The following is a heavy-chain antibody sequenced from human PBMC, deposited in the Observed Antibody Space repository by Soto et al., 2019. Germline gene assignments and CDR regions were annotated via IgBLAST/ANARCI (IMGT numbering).Heavy chain of an antibody. CDR2: IYYSGST. D-gene: IGHD5-12*01. CDR1: GGSISSYY. Sequence: QVQLQESGPGLVKPSETLSLTCTVSGGSISSYYWTWIRQPPGKGLEWLGYIYYSGSTNYNPSLKSRVTISVDTSKNQFSLKLSSVTAADTAVYYCARDSKRGYSGYDKPDYWGQGTLVTDSS. CDR3: ARDSKRGYSGYDKPDY. J-gene: IGHJ4*02. V-gene: IGHV4-59*01.